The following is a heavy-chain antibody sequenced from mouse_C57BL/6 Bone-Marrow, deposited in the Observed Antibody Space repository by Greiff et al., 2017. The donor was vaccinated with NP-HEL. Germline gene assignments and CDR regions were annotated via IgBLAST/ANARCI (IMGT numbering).Heavy chain of an antibody. V-gene: IGHV14-3*01. CDR3: ASQSLYYYGSSYVNWYFDV. CDR1: GFNIKNTY. CDR2: IDPANGNT. D-gene: IGHD1-1*01. Sequence: EVQLQESVAELVRPGASVKLSCTASGFNIKNTYMHWVKQRPEQGLEWIGRIDPANGNTKYAPKFQGKATITADTSSNTAYLQLSSLTSEDTAIYYCASQSLYYYGSSYVNWYFDVWGTGTTVTVSS. J-gene: IGHJ1*03.